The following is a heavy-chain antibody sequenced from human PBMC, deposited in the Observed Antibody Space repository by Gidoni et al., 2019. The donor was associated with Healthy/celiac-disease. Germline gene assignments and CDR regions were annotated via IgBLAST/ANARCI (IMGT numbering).Heavy chain of an antibody. CDR1: GGSISSSSYY. J-gene: IGHJ5*02. Sequence: QLPLQESGPGLVEPSETLSLTCTVSGGSISSSSYYWGWIRQPPGKGLEWIGSIYYSGSTYYNPSLKSRVTISVDTSKNQFSLKLSSVTAADTAVYYCARRIAALLDPWGQGTLVTVSS. D-gene: IGHD6-6*01. V-gene: IGHV4-39*01. CDR2: IYYSGST. CDR3: ARRIAALLDP.